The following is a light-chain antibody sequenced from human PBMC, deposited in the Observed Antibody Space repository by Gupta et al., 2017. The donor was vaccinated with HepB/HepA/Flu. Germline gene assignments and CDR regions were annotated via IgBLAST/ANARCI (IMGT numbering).Light chain of an antibody. CDR2: EVT. Sequence: SALSQPASVSPSPGQSITISCTGIGSDFEDDNLVSWYQQYAGKAPKLIIYEVTKRPSGVTDRFSGSRSDNTASLTIFGLQAEDEADYYCCFYAGRVRNWGFGGGTKLTVL. J-gene: IGLJ3*02. CDR3: CFYAGRVRNWG. CDR1: GSDFEDDNL. V-gene: IGLV2-23*02.